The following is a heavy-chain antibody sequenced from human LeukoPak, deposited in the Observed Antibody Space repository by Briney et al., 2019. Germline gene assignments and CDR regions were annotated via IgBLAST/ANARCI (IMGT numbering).Heavy chain of an antibody. CDR1: GFTFSSYE. Sequence: GGPLRLSCAASGFTFSSYEMNWVRQAPGKGLEWVSYISSSGSTIYYADSVKGRLTISRDNAKNSLYLQMNSLRAEDTAVYYCARAYSGEGVKMRVWFGELPIYYFDYWGQGTLVTVSS. CDR2: ISSSGSTI. D-gene: IGHD3-10*01. J-gene: IGHJ4*02. CDR3: ARAYSGEGVKMRVWFGELPIYYFDY. V-gene: IGHV3-48*03.